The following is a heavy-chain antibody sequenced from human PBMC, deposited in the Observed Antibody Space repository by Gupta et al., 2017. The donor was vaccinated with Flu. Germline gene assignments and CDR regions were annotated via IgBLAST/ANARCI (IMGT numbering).Heavy chain of an antibody. CDR3: TTDSSGGITFDI. Sequence: EVQLVVSGGGLVKPGGSLTLSCAASGFIFSDAYMNWVRQAPGKGLEWVGRLKSHPDGGTTDYAAPVKGRFTISRDDSKTTLFLQMRSLKTEDTAVYFCTTDSSGGITFDIWGQGTMVTVSS. V-gene: IGHV3-15*01. CDR1: GFIFSDAY. J-gene: IGHJ3*02. CDR2: LKSHPDGGTT. D-gene: IGHD3-16*01.